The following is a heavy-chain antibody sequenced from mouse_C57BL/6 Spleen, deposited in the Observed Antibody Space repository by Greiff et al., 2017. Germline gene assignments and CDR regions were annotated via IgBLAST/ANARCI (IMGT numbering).Heavy chain of an antibody. V-gene: IGHV3-1*01. J-gene: IGHJ1*03. D-gene: IGHD2-4*01. Sequence: EVKLVESGPGMVKPSQSLSLTCTVTGYSITSGYDWHWIRHFPGNKLEWMGYISYSGSTNYNPSLKSRISITHDTSKNHFFLKLNSVTTEDTATYYCARVNDYDVGWYFDVWGTGTTVTVSS. CDR2: ISYSGST. CDR1: GYSITSGYD. CDR3: ARVNDYDVGWYFDV.